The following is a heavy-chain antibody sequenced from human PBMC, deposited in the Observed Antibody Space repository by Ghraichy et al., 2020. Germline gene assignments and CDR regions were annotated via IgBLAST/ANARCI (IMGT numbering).Heavy chain of an antibody. CDR2: INHRGTT. J-gene: IGHJ4*02. V-gene: IGHV4-34*01. Sequence: SQTLSLTCAVYGGSLSGHYWSWIRQSPGKGLEWIADINHRGTTNYNPSFERRVTISVDTSKNQFSLKMRSLTSADTAVYYCARGGRRPLISRLTSTSVAFASWGRGTLVPVAS. CDR3: ARGGRRPLISRLTSTSVAFAS. CDR1: GGSLSGHY. D-gene: IGHD2/OR15-2a*01.